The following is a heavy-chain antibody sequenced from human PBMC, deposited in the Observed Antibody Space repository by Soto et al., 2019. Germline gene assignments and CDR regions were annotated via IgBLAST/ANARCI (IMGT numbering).Heavy chain of an antibody. CDR3: ARDQAMAQFDY. J-gene: IGHJ4*02. D-gene: IGHD5-18*01. Sequence: ASVKVSCKASGYTFTICAISWVRQAPGQGLEWMGWINAYNGNTNYAQKLQGRVTMTTDTSTSTAYMELRSLRSDDTAVYYCARDQAMAQFDYWGQGTLVTVSS. V-gene: IGHV1-18*01. CDR2: INAYNGNT. CDR1: GYTFTICA.